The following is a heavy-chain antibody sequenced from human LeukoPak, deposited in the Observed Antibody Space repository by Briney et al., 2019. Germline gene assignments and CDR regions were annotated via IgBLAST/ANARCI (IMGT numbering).Heavy chain of an antibody. J-gene: IGHJ6*02. V-gene: IGHV3-23*01. CDR2: ISGSGGST. CDR1: GFTFSSYA. CDR3: AKHYDYVWGSYPPGADYGMDV. Sequence: PGGSLRLSCAASGFTFSSYAMSWVRQAPGKGLEWGSAISGSGGSTDYADSGKGRFTISRDNSKNTLYMQMNSLRAEDTAVYYCAKHYDYVWGSYPPGADYGMDVWGQGTTVTVSS. D-gene: IGHD3-16*01.